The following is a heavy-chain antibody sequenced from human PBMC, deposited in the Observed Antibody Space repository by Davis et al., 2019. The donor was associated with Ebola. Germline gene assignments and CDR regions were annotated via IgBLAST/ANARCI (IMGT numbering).Heavy chain of an antibody. V-gene: IGHV3-11*01. Sequence: GGSLRLSCAASGFTFSDYYMSWIRQAPGKGLEWVAYISSSGSTIYYADSVKGRFTISRDNAKNSLYLQMNRLRAEDTAVYYCTSTHSSSVDYWGQGNLVTVSS. D-gene: IGHD6-13*01. J-gene: IGHJ4*02. CDR3: TSTHSSSVDY. CDR1: GFTFSDYY. CDR2: ISSSGSTI.